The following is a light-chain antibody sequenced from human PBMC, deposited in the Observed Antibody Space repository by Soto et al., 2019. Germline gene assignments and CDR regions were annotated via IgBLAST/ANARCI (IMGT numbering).Light chain of an antibody. CDR1: QSVSSIY. Sequence: EIVLTQSPGTLSLSPGERATLSCRASQSVSSIYFAWYQQKRGQAPGLLIYGVSSRATGIPDRFSGGGSGTDFTLTISRLEPEDSAVYYCEQYGSSPRTFGQGTKVDIK. V-gene: IGKV3-20*01. CDR2: GVS. J-gene: IGKJ1*01. CDR3: EQYGSSPRT.